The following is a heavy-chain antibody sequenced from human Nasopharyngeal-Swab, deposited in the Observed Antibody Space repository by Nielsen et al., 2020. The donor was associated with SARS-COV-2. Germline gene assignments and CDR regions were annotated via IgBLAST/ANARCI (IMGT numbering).Heavy chain of an antibody. D-gene: IGHD1-26*01. CDR2: INTNTGNP. Sequence: ASVKVSCKASGYTFTSYAKNWVRQAPGQGLEWMGWINTNTGNPTYAQGFTGRFVFSLDTSVSTAYLQISSLKAEDTAVYYCARPGWEPYTYYYYGMDVWGQGTTVTVSS. CDR1: GYTFTSYA. J-gene: IGHJ6*02. CDR3: ARPGWEPYTYYYYGMDV. V-gene: IGHV7-4-1*02.